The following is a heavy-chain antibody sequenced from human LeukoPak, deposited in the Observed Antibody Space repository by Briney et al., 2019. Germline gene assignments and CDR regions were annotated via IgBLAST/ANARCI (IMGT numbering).Heavy chain of an antibody. CDR3: AKDHDHDYVWGSYRYLYAFDI. CDR1: GFTFSSYA. D-gene: IGHD3-16*02. V-gene: IGHV3-23*01. CDR2: ISGSGGST. J-gene: IGHJ3*02. Sequence: GGSLRLSCAASGFTFSSYAMSWVRQAPGKGLEWVSAISGSGGSTYYADSVKGRFTISRDNSKNTLYPQMNSLRAEDTAVYYCAKDHDHDYVWGSYRYLYAFDIWGQGTMVTVSS.